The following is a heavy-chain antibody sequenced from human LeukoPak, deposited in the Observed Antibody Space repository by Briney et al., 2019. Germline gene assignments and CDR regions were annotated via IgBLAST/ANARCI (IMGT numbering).Heavy chain of an antibody. Sequence: SETLSLTCAVSGYSISSGYYWGWIRQPPGKGLEWIGSIYHSGSTYYNPSLKSRVTISVDTSKNQFSLKLSSVTAADTAVYYCARHRPSGYYYDSSGYDDAFDIWGQGTMVTVPS. J-gene: IGHJ3*02. D-gene: IGHD3-22*01. CDR1: GYSISSGYY. CDR3: ARHRPSGYYYDSSGYDDAFDI. CDR2: IYHSGST. V-gene: IGHV4-38-2*01.